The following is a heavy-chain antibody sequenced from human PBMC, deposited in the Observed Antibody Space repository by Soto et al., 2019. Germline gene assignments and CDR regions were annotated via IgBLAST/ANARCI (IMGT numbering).Heavy chain of an antibody. CDR2: ISAYKGDT. D-gene: IGHD3-10*01. V-gene: IGHV1-18*01. CDR3: ARDPYASGSYYNLGGLDY. CDR1: GYIFTSHG. J-gene: IGHJ4*02. Sequence: QVQLVQSGAEVEKPGASVKVSCKASGYIFTSHGISWVRQAPGQGLEWMGWISAYKGDTKYAQKLQGRVTMTTDTSTSTAYMELRSLRSDDTAVYYCARDPYASGSYYNLGGLDYWGQGTLVTVSS.